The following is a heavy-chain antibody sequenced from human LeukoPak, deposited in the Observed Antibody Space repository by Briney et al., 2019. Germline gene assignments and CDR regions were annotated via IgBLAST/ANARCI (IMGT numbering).Heavy chain of an antibody. V-gene: IGHV1-69*04. Sequence: SVKVSCKASGGTLSSYAISWVRQAPGQGLEWMGRIIPILGIANYAQKFQGRVTITADKSTSTAYMELSSLRSEDTAVYYCARELVVRGVRPDCWGQGTLVTVSS. D-gene: IGHD3-10*01. J-gene: IGHJ4*02. CDR3: ARELVVRGVRPDC. CDR1: GGTLSSYA. CDR2: IIPILGIA.